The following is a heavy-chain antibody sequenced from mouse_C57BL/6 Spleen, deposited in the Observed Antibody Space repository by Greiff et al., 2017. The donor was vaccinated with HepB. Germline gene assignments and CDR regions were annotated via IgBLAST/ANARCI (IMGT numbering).Heavy chain of an antibody. Sequence: EESGPGLVKPSQSLSLTCSVTGYSITSGYYWNWIRQFPGNKLEWMGYISYDGSNNYNPSLKNRISITRDTSKNQFFLKLNSVTTEDTATYYCARGYYWYFDVWGTGTTVTVSS. CDR3: ARGYYWYFDV. V-gene: IGHV3-6*01. CDR1: GYSITSGYY. CDR2: ISYDGSN. J-gene: IGHJ1*03.